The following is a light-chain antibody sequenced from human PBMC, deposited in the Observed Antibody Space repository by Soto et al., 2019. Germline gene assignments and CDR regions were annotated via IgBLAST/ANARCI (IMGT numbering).Light chain of an antibody. CDR3: QKRSDWPQIT. V-gene: IGKV3-11*01. J-gene: IGKJ5*01. Sequence: IVSTQSPGTTSLSSGERSTLSGRASQTVRNNYLAWYQQKPGQSPRLLIYDASNRATGIPARFSGSGSGTDFTLTISSLEPADFAVYYGQKRSDWPQITVGKGKRREIK. CDR1: QTVRNNY. CDR2: DAS.